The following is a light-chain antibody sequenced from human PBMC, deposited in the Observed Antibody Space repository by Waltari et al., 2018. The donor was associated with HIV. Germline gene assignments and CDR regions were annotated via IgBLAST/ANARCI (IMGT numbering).Light chain of an antibody. CDR3: CAYAGSSTYV. Sequence: QSALTHPASVSGSPGQSITMSCTGSSCDAGAYNYVSWYQQRPGKAPIVIIFEVDKRPSGVSSRFSGSKSGNTASLTISGLQADDEADYDCCAYAGSSTYVFGSGTTVTVL. V-gene: IGLV2-23*02. CDR1: SCDAGAYNY. CDR2: EVD. J-gene: IGLJ1*01.